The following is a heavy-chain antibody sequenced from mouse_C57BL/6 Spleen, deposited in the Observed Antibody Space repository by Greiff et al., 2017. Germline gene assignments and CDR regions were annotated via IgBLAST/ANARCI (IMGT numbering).Heavy chain of an antibody. D-gene: IGHD2-4*01. CDR3: TRDDYDGRAWFAY. CDR1: GYTFTDYE. V-gene: IGHV1-15*01. CDR2: IDPETGGT. J-gene: IGHJ3*01. Sequence: QVKLQQSGAELVRPGASVTLSCKASGYTFTDYEMPWVKQTPVHGLEWIGAIDPETGGTAYNQKFKGKAILTADKSSSTAYMELRSLTSEDSAVYYCTRDDYDGRAWFAYWGQGTLVTVSA.